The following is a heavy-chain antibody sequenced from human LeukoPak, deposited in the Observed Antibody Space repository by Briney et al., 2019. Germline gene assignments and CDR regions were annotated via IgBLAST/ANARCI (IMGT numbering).Heavy chain of an antibody. CDR1: GFSLSRNA. V-gene: IGHV3-23*01. J-gene: IGHJ4*02. D-gene: IGHD2-2*01. CDR2: ISLNGDST. CDR3: AKEEVPNDY. Sequence: GGSLRLSCAVSGFSLSRNAMCWVRQAPGKGLEWVSAISLNGDSTYYADSVRGRFTISRDTSKNTLFLQMDTLRVEDTATYYCAKEEVPNDYWGQGTLVTVSS.